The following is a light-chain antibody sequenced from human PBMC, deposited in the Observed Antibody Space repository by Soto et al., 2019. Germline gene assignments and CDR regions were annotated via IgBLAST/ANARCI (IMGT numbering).Light chain of an antibody. V-gene: IGKV3-11*01. Sequence: EIVMTQSPATLSVSPGERATLSCRASQSVSSNLAWYQHKPGQAPRLLIYDASNRATGIPARFSGSGSGTDFTLTISSLESEDFAVYYCQQRSNGPSFGQGTRLEIK. J-gene: IGKJ5*01. CDR2: DAS. CDR1: QSVSSN. CDR3: QQRSNGPS.